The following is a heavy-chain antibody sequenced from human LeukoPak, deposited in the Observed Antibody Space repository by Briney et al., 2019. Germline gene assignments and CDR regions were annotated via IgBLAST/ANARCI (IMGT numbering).Heavy chain of an antibody. J-gene: IGHJ4*02. D-gene: IGHD4-23*01. CDR1: GFTFSSYA. CDR3: AKDTVVTTPGDYFDY. Sequence: GRSLRLSCAASGFTFSSYAMHWVRQAPGKGLEWVAVISYDGSNKYYADSVKGRFTISRDNSKNTLYLQMNSLRAGDTAVYYCAKDTVVTTPGDYFDYWGQGTLVTVSS. V-gene: IGHV3-30*04. CDR2: ISYDGSNK.